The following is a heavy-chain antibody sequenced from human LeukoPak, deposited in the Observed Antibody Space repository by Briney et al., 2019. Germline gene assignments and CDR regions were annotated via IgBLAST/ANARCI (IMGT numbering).Heavy chain of an antibody. Sequence: ASVKVSCKASGYTFTGYYMHWVRQAPGQGLEWMGWINPNSGGTNYAQKLQGRVTMTTDTSTSTAYMELRSLRSDDTAVYYCARVLGLDGSDDYWGQGTLVTVSS. CDR1: GYTFTGYY. CDR3: ARVLGLDGSDDY. CDR2: INPNSGGT. J-gene: IGHJ4*02. V-gene: IGHV1-2*02. D-gene: IGHD5-24*01.